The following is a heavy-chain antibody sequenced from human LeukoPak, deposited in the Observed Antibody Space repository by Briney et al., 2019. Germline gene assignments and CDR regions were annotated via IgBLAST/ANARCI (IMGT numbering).Heavy chain of an antibody. CDR3: ARDFRRNYFDP. Sequence: ASVKVSCKASGYPFSAYYMHWVRQAPGQGFEWMGWINSNLGDTSYAQKFQGRVTMTGDTSISTAYMELSRLTSDDTAMYYCARDFRRNYFDPWGQGTLVTVSS. CDR2: INSNLGDT. J-gene: IGHJ5*02. V-gene: IGHV1-2*02. CDR1: GYPFSAYY.